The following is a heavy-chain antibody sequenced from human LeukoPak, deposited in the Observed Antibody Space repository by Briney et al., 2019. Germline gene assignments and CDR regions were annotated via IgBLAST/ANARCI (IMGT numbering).Heavy chain of an antibody. CDR2: INPNSGGT. CDR1: GYTFTGYY. J-gene: IGHJ4*02. Sequence: GASVKVSCKASGYTFTGYYMHWVRQAPGQGLERMGWINPNSGGTNYAQKFQGRVTMTRDTSISTAYMELNRLRSDDTAVYYCARVVDTAMVHFDYWGQGTLVTVSS. D-gene: IGHD5-18*01. CDR3: ARVVDTAMVHFDY. V-gene: IGHV1-2*02.